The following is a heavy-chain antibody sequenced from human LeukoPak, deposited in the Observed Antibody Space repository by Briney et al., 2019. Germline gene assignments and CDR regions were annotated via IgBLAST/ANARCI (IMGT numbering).Heavy chain of an antibody. V-gene: IGHV4-59*01. CDR1: GGSISSYY. D-gene: IGHD3-10*01. J-gene: IGHJ6*03. CDR2: IYYSGST. CDR3: ARDHYYYGSGSRHYYYYYMDV. Sequence: SETLSLTCTVSGGSISSYYWSWIRQPPGKGLEWIGYIYYSGSTNYNPSLKGRVTISVDTSKNQFSLKLSSVTAADTAVYYCARDHYYYGSGSRHYYYYYMDVWGKGTTVTVSS.